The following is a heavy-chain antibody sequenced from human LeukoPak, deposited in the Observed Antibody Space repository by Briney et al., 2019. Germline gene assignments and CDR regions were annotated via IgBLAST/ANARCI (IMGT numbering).Heavy chain of an antibody. D-gene: IGHD2-15*01. J-gene: IGHJ4*02. CDR1: GYTFSTNW. V-gene: IGHV3-7*01. CDR2: INQDGSRT. CDR3: ARLSSAANDY. Sequence: GRSLRLSCAASGYTFSTNWMNWVRQAPGKGLEWVANINQDGSRTQYVDSVKGRFTISKDNTNNILYLQMNSLRAEDTAVYYCARLSSAANDYWGQGTLVTVSS.